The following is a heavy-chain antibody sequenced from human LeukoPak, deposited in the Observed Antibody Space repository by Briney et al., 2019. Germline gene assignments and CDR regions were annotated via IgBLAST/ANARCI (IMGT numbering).Heavy chain of an antibody. D-gene: IGHD6-13*01. CDR1: GFTFSSYA. CDR3: AKVKGDNSSSWYRGFYYYYYYMDV. J-gene: IGHJ6*03. Sequence: GGSLRLSCAASGFTFSSYAMSWVRQAPGKGLEWVSAISGSGGSTYYADSVKGRFTISRDSSKNTLYLQMNSLRAEDTAVYYCAKVKGDNSSSWYRGFYYYYYYMDVWGKGTTVTVSS. CDR2: ISGSGGST. V-gene: IGHV3-23*01.